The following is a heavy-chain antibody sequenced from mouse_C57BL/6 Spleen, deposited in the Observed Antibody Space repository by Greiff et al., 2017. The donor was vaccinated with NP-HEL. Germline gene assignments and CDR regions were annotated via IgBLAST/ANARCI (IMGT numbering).Heavy chain of an antibody. CDR3: ARLGNYGLDY. J-gene: IGHJ2*01. CDR1: GFTFSSYG. CDR2: ISSGGSYT. Sequence: EVQLVESGGDLVKPGGSLKLSCAASGFTFSSYGMSWVRQTPDKRLEWVATISSGGSYTYYPDSVKGRFTISRDNAKNTLYLQMSSLKSEDTAMYYCARLGNYGLDYWGQGTTLTVSS. D-gene: IGHD2-1*01. V-gene: IGHV5-6*01.